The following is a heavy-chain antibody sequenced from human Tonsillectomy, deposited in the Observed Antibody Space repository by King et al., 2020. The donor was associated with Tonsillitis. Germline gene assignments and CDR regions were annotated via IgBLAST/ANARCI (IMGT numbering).Heavy chain of an antibody. J-gene: IGHJ4*02. V-gene: IGHV3-23*04. CDR3: AKGPGYAAAGTGSKFDY. CDR1: GFTFNSYA. Sequence: VQLVESGGGLVQSGGSLRLSCAASGFTFNSYAMNWVRQVPGMGLEWVSTISGSGVNTYYADSVKGRFTISRDNFQNTLYLQINSLRAEDTAVYYCAKGPGYAAAGTGSKFDYWGLGTLVTVSS. D-gene: IGHD6-13*01. CDR2: ISGSGVNT.